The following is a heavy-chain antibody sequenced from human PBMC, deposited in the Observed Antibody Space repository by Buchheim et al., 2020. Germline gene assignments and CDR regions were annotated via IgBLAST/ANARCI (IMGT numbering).Heavy chain of an antibody. Sequence: VQLADSGGGVVRPGGSLRLSCAASGFTFSSYGMHWVRQAPGKGLEWVAVISYDGSNKYYADSVKGRFTISRDNSKNTLYLQMNSLRAEDTAVYYCAKKGVAGRGPPAFDYWGQGTL. CDR1: GFTFSSYG. D-gene: IGHD2-15*01. V-gene: IGHV3-30*18. CDR2: ISYDGSNK. CDR3: AKKGVAGRGPPAFDY. J-gene: IGHJ4*02.